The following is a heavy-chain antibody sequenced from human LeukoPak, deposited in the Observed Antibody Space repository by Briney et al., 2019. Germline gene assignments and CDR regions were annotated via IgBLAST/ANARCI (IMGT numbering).Heavy chain of an antibody. CDR1: GFTFSSYS. CDR3: ARADIVVVPAAIGTDY. J-gene: IGHJ4*02. V-gene: IGHV3-21*01. CDR2: ISSSSSYI. Sequence: GGSLRLSCAASGFTFSSYSMNWVRQAPGKGLEWVSSISSSSSYIYYADSVKSRFTISRDNAKNSLYLQMNSLRAEDTAVYYCARADIVVVPAAIGTDYWGQGTLVTVSS. D-gene: IGHD2-2*01.